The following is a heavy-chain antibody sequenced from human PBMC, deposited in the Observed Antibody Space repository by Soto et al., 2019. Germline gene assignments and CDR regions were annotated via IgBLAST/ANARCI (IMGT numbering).Heavy chain of an antibody. V-gene: IGHV3-30-3*01. Sequence: QVQLVESGGGVVQPGRSLRLSCAASGFTFNNYAMHWVRQAPGKGLEWVAVTSFDGSKKYYADSVKGRFTISRDNCKNTLDLQMNTLGAVDTAVYYCARDVNYGDYFSYAFDMWGQGTMVTVSS. CDR2: TSFDGSKK. CDR3: ARDVNYGDYFSYAFDM. D-gene: IGHD4-17*01. CDR1: GFTFNNYA. J-gene: IGHJ3*02.